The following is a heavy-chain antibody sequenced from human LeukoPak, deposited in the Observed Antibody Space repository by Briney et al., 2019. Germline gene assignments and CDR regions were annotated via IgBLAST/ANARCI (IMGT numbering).Heavy chain of an antibody. J-gene: IGHJ3*02. D-gene: IGHD4-17*01. CDR2: IFPSGTT. CDR3: AKVQVSYGDYVGAFDI. V-gene: IGHV4-4*02. Sequence: SETLSLTCAVSGGSLRSRNWWSWVRQPPGKGLEWIGEIFPSGTTNYNPSLKSRVTVSVDTSNNQFSLKLGSVTAEDTAVYYCAKVQVSYGDYVGAFDIWGQGTMVTVSS. CDR1: GGSLRSRNW.